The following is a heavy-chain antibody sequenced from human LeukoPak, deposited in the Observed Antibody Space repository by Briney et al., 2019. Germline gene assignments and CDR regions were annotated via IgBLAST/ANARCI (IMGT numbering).Heavy chain of an antibody. D-gene: IGHD2-2*01. CDR1: GFTFSSYA. J-gene: IGHJ6*04. CDR2: ISGSGGST. CDR3: AKDVYCSSTTCYGLDYYYGMDV. V-gene: IGHV3-23*01. Sequence: GSLRLSCAASGFTFSSYAMSWVRQAPGKGLEWVSAISGSGGSTYYADSVKGRFTISRDNSKNTLYLQMNSLRAEDTAVYYCAKDVYCSSTTCYGLDYYYGMDVWGKGTTVTVSS.